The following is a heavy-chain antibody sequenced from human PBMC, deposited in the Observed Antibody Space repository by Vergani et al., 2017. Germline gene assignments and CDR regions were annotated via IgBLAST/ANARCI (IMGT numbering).Heavy chain of an antibody. D-gene: IGHD5-24*01. CDR2: ISSSSSYI. Sequence: QVQLVESGGGLVKPGGSLRLSCAASGFTFSDYYMNWVRQAPGKGLEWVSSISSSSSYIYYADSVKGRFTISRDNAKNSLYLQMNSLRAEDTAVYYCAKGGGLQTGDPWEWFDYWGQGTLVTVSS. CDR3: AKGGGLQTGDPWEWFDY. V-gene: IGHV3-11*05. CDR1: GFTFSDYY. J-gene: IGHJ4*02.